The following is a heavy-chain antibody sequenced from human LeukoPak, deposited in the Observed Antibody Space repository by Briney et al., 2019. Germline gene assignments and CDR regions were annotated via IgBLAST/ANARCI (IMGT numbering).Heavy chain of an antibody. CDR1: GGSISSGSYY. Sequence: PSETLSLTCTVSGGSISSGSYYWSWIRQPAGKGLEWIGRIYTSGSTNYNPSLKSRVTISVDTSKKQFSLKLSSVTAADTAVYYCARGPAFDIWGQGTMVTVSS. CDR3: ARGPAFDI. J-gene: IGHJ3*02. CDR2: IYTSGST. V-gene: IGHV4-61*02.